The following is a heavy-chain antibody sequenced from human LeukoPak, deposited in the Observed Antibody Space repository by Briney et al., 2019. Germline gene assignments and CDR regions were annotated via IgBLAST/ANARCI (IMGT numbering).Heavy chain of an antibody. Sequence: SETLSLTCAVYGGSFSGYYWSWIRQPPGKGLEWIGEINHSGSTNYNPSLKSRVTISVDTSKNQFSLKLSSVTAADTAVYYCASQGVTTGNDYWGQGTLVTVSS. V-gene: IGHV4-34*01. CDR2: INHSGST. CDR1: GGSFSGYY. J-gene: IGHJ4*02. D-gene: IGHD4-17*01. CDR3: ASQGVTTGNDY.